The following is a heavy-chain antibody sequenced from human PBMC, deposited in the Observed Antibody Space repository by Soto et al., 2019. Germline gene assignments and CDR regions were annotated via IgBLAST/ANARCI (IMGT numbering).Heavy chain of an antibody. Sequence: GGSLRLSCAASGFTLSGSDIHWVRQASGKWLEWVGRIRTKSNNFATSYAESVRGRFTISRDDSDNTASLQMSSLKTEDTAIYYCSRHQEGRSMVFYGMDVWGQGXTVTVYS. CDR1: GFTLSGSD. CDR2: IRTKSNNFAT. D-gene: IGHD3-10*01. V-gene: IGHV3-73*01. CDR3: SRHQEGRSMVFYGMDV. J-gene: IGHJ6*02.